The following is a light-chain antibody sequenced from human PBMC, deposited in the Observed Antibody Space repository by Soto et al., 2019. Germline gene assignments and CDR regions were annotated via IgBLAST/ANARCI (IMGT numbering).Light chain of an antibody. J-gene: IGLJ1*01. CDR2: EVS. V-gene: IGLV2-14*01. Sequence: QSALSHPASVSWSPGQAITISCTGTSGDVGGYNYVSWYQQHPGKAPKLMIYEVSNRPSGVSNRFSGSKSGNTASLTISGLQAEDEADYYCTSYTRSTTPYIYGTG. CDR3: TSYTRSTTPYI. CDR1: SGDVGGYNY.